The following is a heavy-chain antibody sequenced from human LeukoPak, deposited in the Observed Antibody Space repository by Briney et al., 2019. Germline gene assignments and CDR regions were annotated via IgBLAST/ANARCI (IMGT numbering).Heavy chain of an antibody. V-gene: IGHV4-31*03. CDR1: GGSISSGGYY. CDR2: IYYSGST. Sequence: SETLSLTCTVSGGSISSGGYYWSWIRQHPGKGLEWIGYIYYSGSTYYNPSLKSRVTISVDTSKNQFSLKLSSVTAADTAVYYCARGGGIRFLEWFSDYWGQGTLVTVSS. D-gene: IGHD3-3*01. CDR3: ARGGGIRFLEWFSDY. J-gene: IGHJ4*02.